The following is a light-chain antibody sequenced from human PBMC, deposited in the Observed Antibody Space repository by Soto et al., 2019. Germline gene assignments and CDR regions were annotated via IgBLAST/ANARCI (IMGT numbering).Light chain of an antibody. CDR1: SSNIGSNT. CDR2: SNN. J-gene: IGLJ3*02. CDR3: AAWDDSLNGSWV. V-gene: IGLV1-44*01. Sequence: QSVLTQPPSAFGTPGQRVTISCSGSSSNIGSNTVNWYQQLPGTAPKLLIYSNNQRPSGVPDRFSGSKSGTSASLAISGLQSEDEADYYCAAWDDSLNGSWVFGGGTKLTVL.